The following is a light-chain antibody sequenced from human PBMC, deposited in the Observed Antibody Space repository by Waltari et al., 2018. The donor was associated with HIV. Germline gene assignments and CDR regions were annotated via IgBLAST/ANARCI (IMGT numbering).Light chain of an antibody. J-gene: IGLJ2*01. Sequence: QSVLTQPPSASGTLGQRVTISCSGRRSNIGSNSVNWYQQLPGTAPKLVISDDNRRPSGVPDRFSGSKSGTSASLAISGLQSEDEADYYCAAWDDNQNGLFGGGTKLTVL. CDR1: RSNIGSNS. V-gene: IGLV1-44*01. CDR2: DDN. CDR3: AAWDDNQNGL.